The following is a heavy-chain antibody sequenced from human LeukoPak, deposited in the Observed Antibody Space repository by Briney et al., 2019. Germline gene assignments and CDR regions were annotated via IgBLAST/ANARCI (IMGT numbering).Heavy chain of an antibody. Sequence: SVKVSCKASGYTFTGYYMHWVRQAPGQGLEWMGWINPNSGNTGYAQKFQGRVTMTRNTSISTAYMELSSLRSEDTAVYYCARADYYYYYMDVWGKGTTVTISS. CDR2: INPNSGNT. J-gene: IGHJ6*03. CDR1: GYTFTGYY. V-gene: IGHV1-8*02. CDR3: ARADYYYYYMDV.